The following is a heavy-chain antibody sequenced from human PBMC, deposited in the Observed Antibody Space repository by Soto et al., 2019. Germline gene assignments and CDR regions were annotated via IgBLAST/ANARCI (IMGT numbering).Heavy chain of an antibody. J-gene: IGHJ5*02. CDR2: SYYSGTS. Sequence: SETLSLTCTVSGGSIRVQSYYWTWIRQTPGKGLEWVGSSYYSGTSYFNPALKGRVTISVDTSTNQFSLRLTSVIAADTAVYYCTRRYNWNDYYFDPWGQGTLVTVSS. V-gene: IGHV4-39*01. CDR1: GGSIRVQSYY. D-gene: IGHD1-20*01. CDR3: TRRYNWNDYYFDP.